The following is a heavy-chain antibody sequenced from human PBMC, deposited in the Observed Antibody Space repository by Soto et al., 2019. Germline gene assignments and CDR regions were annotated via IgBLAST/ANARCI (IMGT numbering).Heavy chain of an antibody. J-gene: IGHJ5*02. Sequence: QVQLQESGPGLVKPSETLSLTCTVSGGSMSSYYWSWIRQPPGKGLEWIGYISYSGSPKYNSPLTSRVTISVDTSKNQFSLKLTSVTAAYTAVYYSGRSYCRDGVRCNWFDPWGQGTLVTVPS. D-gene: IGHD2-15*01. CDR1: GGSMSSYY. V-gene: IGHV4-59*01. CDR3: GRSYCRDGVRCNWFDP. CDR2: ISYSGSP.